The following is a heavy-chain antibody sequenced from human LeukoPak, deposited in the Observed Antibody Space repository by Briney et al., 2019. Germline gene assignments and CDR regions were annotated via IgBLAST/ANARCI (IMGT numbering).Heavy chain of an antibody. V-gene: IGHV1-18*01. CDR1: GYTFTSYG. CDR2: ISAYNGNT. D-gene: IGHD3-9*01. J-gene: IGHJ6*03. CDR3: ARVSYYDILTGYLYYYYYMDV. Sequence: ASVTVSCKASGYTFTSYGISWVRQAPGQGLEWMGWISAYNGNTNYAQKLQGRVTMTTNTSTSTAYMELRSLRSDDTAVYYCARVSYYDILTGYLYYYYYMDVWGKGTTVTISS.